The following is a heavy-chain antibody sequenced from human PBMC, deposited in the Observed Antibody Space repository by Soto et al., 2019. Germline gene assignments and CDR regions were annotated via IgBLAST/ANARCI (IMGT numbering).Heavy chain of an antibody. Sequence: VSAVKVSCKTSGYTFTGNGISWGRQAPGQGLEWMGWISPKSGSIKYAQKFQGRVIMTTDTSTSTAYMELRSLRSDDTAVYYCVKYRDSNNRPSRDARGQRTTVT. J-gene: IGHJ6*02. CDR1: GYTFTGNG. CDR2: ISPKSGSI. D-gene: IGHD2-2*01. V-gene: IGHV1-18*01. CDR3: VKYRDSNNRPSRDA.